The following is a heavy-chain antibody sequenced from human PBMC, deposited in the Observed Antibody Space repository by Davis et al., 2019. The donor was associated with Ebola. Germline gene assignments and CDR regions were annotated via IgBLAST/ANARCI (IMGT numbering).Heavy chain of an antibody. J-gene: IGHJ4*02. CDR1: GFTFSSYA. V-gene: IGHV3-30-3*01. CDR2: ISYDGSNK. Sequence: GESLKISCAASGFTFSSYAMHWVRQAPGKGLEWVAVISYDGSNKYYADSVKGRFTISRDNAKNSLYLQMNSLREEDTAVYYCARGRGNYAIDYWGQGTLVIVSS. D-gene: IGHD1-7*01. CDR3: ARGRGNYAIDY.